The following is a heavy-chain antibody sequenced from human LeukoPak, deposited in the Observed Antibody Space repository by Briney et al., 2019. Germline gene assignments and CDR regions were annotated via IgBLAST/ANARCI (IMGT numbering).Heavy chain of an antibody. CDR1: GFTFSSNG. V-gene: IGHV3-33*01. D-gene: IGHD6-19*01. J-gene: IGHJ4*02. Sequence: HAGGSLRLSCAASGFTFSSNGMHWVRQAPGKGLXXVAIIWYDGSKKYYADSVKGRFTISRDNSMNTLYLQMNSLRAEDTAVYYCARLTGWSAIDYWGQGTLVTVSS. CDR3: ARLTGWSAIDY. CDR2: IWYDGSKK.